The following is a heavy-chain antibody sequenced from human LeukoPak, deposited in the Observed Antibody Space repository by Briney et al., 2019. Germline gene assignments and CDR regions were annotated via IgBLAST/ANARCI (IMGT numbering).Heavy chain of an antibody. Sequence: SVKVSCKASGGTFSSYAISWVRQAPGQGLEWMGGIIPIFGTANYAQKFQGSVTITADESTSTAYMELSSLRSEDTAVYYCEGVAPDAFDIWGQGTMVTVSS. J-gene: IGHJ3*02. CDR2: IIPIFGTA. CDR3: EGVAPDAFDI. V-gene: IGHV1-69*13. CDR1: GGTFSSYA.